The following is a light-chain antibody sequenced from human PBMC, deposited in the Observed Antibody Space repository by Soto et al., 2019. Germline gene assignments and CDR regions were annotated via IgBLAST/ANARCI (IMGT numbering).Light chain of an antibody. CDR1: SSDVGGYNY. CDR2: DVT. V-gene: IGLV2-14*01. J-gene: IGLJ1*01. CDR3: RSYSGNATYV. Sequence: QSALTQPASVSGSPRQSITISCTGTSSDVGGYNYVSWYQQHPGKAPKLLIYDVTNRPSGVSNRFSGSKSGNTASLTISGLQAEDEADYYCRSYSGNATYVFGTGTKVPV.